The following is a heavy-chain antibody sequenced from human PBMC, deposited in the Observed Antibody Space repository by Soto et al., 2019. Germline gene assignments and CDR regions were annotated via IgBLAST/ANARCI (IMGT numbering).Heavy chain of an antibody. V-gene: IGHV3-30*18. Sequence: SLRLSCAASRFIFKTYGTHWVRQAPGKGLEWVAVISYDGSEKYYVDSVKGRFTISKDNSKNTLYLQMNSLRPEDTAVYYCAKSPNFYCSSPNCYKYYFDHWGQGTRVTVSS. CDR2: ISYDGSEK. D-gene: IGHD2-2*02. J-gene: IGHJ4*02. CDR3: AKSPNFYCSSPNCYKYYFDH. CDR1: RFIFKTYG.